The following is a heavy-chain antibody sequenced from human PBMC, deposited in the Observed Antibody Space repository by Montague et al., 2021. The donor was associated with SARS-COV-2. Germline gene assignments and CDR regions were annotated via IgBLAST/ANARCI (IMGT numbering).Heavy chain of an antibody. CDR2: IDWDDDK. CDR3: AHRPSIAAAGTFRFDP. V-gene: IGHV2-70*12. CDR1: GFSLSTSGMC. J-gene: IGHJ5*02. D-gene: IGHD6-13*01. Sequence: PALVKPTQTLTLTCTFSGFSLSTSGMCVSWIRQPPGKALEWLARIDWDDDKYYSTSLKTRLTISKDTSKNQVVLTVTNMDPVDTATYYCAHRPSIAAAGTFRFDPWGQGTLVTVSS.